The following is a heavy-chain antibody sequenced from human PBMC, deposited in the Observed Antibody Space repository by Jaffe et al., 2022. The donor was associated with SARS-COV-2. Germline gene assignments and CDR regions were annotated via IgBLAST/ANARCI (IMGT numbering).Heavy chain of an antibody. J-gene: IGHJ4*02. Sequence: QLQLQESGPGLVKPSETLSLTCTVSGGSISSSSYYWGWIRQPPGKGLEWIGSIYYSGSTYYNPSLKSRVTISVDTSKNQFSLKLSSVTAADTAVYYCARQAQLWLSCDYWGQGTLVTVSS. CDR2: IYYSGST. CDR1: GGSISSSSYY. CDR3: ARQAQLWLSCDY. V-gene: IGHV4-39*01. D-gene: IGHD5-18*01.